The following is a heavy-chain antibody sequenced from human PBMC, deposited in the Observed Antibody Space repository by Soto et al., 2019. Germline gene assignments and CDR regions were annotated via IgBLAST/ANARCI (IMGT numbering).Heavy chain of an antibody. CDR2: INPHSGAT. Sequence: QVQLVQSGAEVKKPGASVKVSCKASGYTISGYYIHWVRQAPGQGLEWMGWINPHSGATNYAQKFQGRVTVTRDTSFSTTYMELTRLGSGGTALYYCARGAGSGWYPIDYWGQGTLVTVSS. CDR3: ARGAGSGWYPIDY. J-gene: IGHJ4*02. CDR1: GYTISGYY. V-gene: IGHV1-2*02. D-gene: IGHD6-19*01.